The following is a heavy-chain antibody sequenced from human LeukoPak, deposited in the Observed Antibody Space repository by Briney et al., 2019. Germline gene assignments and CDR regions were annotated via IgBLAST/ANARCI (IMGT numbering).Heavy chain of an antibody. CDR3: AGDRPYYYGSGSYYLFDY. CDR1: GYTFTGYY. D-gene: IGHD3-10*01. V-gene: IGHV1-2*02. Sequence: VKVSCKASGYTFTGYYMHWVRQAPGQGLEWMGWINPNSGGTNYAQKFQGRVTMTRDTSISTAYMELSRLRSDDTAVYYCAGDRPYYYGSGSYYLFDYWGQGTLVTVSS. CDR2: INPNSGGT. J-gene: IGHJ4*02.